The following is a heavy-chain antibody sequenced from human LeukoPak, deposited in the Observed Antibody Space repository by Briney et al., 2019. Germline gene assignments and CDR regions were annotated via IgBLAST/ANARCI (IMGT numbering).Heavy chain of an antibody. J-gene: IGHJ4*02. Sequence: SETLSLTCTVSGDSNTNSIYYWGWIRQPPGKGLEWIGSIDYSGSTYYNPSLKSRATISIDTSKNQFSLKLSSVTAADTAVYYCARDQGLYYYDSSGYYQIWGQGTLVTVSS. CDR2: IDYSGST. V-gene: IGHV4-39*07. CDR3: ARDQGLYYYDSSGYYQI. CDR1: GDSNTNSIYY. D-gene: IGHD3-22*01.